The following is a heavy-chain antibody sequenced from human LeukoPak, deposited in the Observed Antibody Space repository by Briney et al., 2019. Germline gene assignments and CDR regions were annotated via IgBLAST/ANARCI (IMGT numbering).Heavy chain of an antibody. J-gene: IGHJ6*03. D-gene: IGHD2-2*01. CDR3: AKGTYCCSATCTRGSYYYYYMDV. CDR2: IICIGENT. V-gene: IGHV3-23*01. Sequence: ARSLTLSCAPSGFTSTSYAMNWVRQAPGKVLEWVSAIICIGENTYYTDSVAGRLTIPTDNCKHPLYIETDSLRAEDKVLYYCAKGTYCCSATCTRGSYYYYYMDVWGKGTTVTVSS. CDR1: GFTSTSYA.